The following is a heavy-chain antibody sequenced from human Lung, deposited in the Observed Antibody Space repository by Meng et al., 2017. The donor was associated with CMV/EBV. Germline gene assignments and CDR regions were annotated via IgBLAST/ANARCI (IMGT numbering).Heavy chain of an antibody. CDR1: GFTFSGYW. CDR2: IKSDDSSI. Sequence: GGSLRLXXAASGFTFSGYWMHWVRQAPGKGLVWVSRIKSDDSSISYADSVKGRFTISRDNAKNTLYLQMNSLRDEDTAVYYCARDPPRPGYNFDSWGQGPLVTVSS. CDR3: ARDPPRPGYNFDS. D-gene: IGHD5-18*01. V-gene: IGHV3-74*01. J-gene: IGHJ4*02.